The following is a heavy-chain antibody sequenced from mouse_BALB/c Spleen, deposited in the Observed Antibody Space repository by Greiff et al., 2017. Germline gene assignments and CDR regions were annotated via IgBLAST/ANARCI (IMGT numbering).Heavy chain of an antibody. J-gene: IGHJ2*01. V-gene: IGHV6-6*02. D-gene: IGHD1-1*01. CDR1: GFTFSNYW. CDR3: TRPLRGSSYLYYFDY. CDR2: IRLKSNNYAT. Sequence: EVMLVESGGGLVQPGGSMKLSCVASGFTFSNYWMNWVRQSPEKGLEWVAEIRLKSNNYATHYAESVKGRFTISRDDSKSSVYLQMNNLRAEDTGIYYCTRPLRGSSYLYYFDYWGQGTTLTVSS.